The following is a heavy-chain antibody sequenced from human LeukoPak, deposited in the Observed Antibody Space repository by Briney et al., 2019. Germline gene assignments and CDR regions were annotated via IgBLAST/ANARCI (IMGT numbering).Heavy chain of an antibody. CDR3: ARDIVEMATVFFDY. Sequence: ASVKVSCEASGYTFTSYAMNWVRQAPGQGLEWMGRIIPILGIANYAQKFQGRVTITADKSTSTAYMELSSLRSEDTAVYYCARDIVEMATVFFDYWGQGTLVTVSS. CDR2: IIPILGIA. V-gene: IGHV1-69*04. CDR1: GYTFTSYA. J-gene: IGHJ4*02. D-gene: IGHD5-24*01.